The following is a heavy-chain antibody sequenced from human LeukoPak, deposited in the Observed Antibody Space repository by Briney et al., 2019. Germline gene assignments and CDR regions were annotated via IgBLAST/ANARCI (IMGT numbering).Heavy chain of an antibody. D-gene: IGHD2-15*01. Sequence: SETLTLTCTVSGGSVISGSYYWAWIRQPPGKGLEWIGNIYSSGTTNYNPSLKSRVTISLDTSNYQFSLRLTSMTAADTAVYYCARVPHCSGGSCYSQISGYYFDYWGQGTLVTVSS. V-gene: IGHV4-61*01. CDR1: GGSVISGSYY. J-gene: IGHJ4*02. CDR2: IYSSGTT. CDR3: ARVPHCSGGSCYSQISGYYFDY.